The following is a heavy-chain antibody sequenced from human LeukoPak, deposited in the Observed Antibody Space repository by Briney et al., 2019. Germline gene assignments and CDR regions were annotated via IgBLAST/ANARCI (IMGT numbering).Heavy chain of an antibody. D-gene: IGHD6-19*01. CDR1: GYTLTELS. CDR2: FDPEDGET. V-gene: IGHV1-24*01. J-gene: IGHJ4*02. CDR3: ATLRGIAVAGRY. Sequence: ASVKVSCKVSGYTLTELSRHWVRQAPGKGLEWMGGFDPEDGETIYAQKFQGRVTMTEDTSTDTAYMELSSLRSEDTAVYYCATLRGIAVAGRYWGQGTLVTVSS.